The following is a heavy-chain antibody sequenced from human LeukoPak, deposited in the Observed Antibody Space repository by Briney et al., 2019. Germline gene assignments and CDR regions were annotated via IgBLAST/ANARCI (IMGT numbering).Heavy chain of an antibody. D-gene: IGHD3-22*01. CDR1: GYTSTSYY. CDR3: ARKGSSGYLDY. Sequence: ASVKVSCKASGYTSTSYYIHWVQQAPGQGLEWMGIINPSGGSTSYAQKFQGRVTMTRDTSTSTVYMELSSLRSEDTAVYYCARKGSSGYLDYWGQGTLVTVSS. V-gene: IGHV1-46*01. CDR2: INPSGGST. J-gene: IGHJ4*02.